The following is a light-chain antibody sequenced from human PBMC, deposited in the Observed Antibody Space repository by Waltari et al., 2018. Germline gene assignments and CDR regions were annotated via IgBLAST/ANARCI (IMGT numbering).Light chain of an antibody. CDR3: YTTDSSGNPI. Sequence: SNELTQPPSVSVSPGQTDRITCSGEHLPRKYATWCQQKSGQAPVLVIYEDTKRPSGLPERFSGSTAGTMATLTISGAQVDDEAAYYCYTTDSSGNPIFGGGTKLTVL. J-gene: IGLJ2*01. V-gene: IGLV3-10*01. CDR2: EDT. CDR1: HLPRKY.